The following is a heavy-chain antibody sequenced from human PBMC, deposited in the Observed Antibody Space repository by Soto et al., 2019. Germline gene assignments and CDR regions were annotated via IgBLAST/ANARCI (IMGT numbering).Heavy chain of an antibody. CDR2: ISGSSTST. V-gene: IGHV3-23*01. J-gene: IGHJ2*01. Sequence: KGLECVSAISGSSTSTYYADSVKGRFTISRDNSKKTLYLQMNSLRAEDTAVYYCLKDASAVSAIHPGFAFRGHRTFDL. D-gene: IGHD2-15*01. CDR3: LKDASAVSAIHPGFAFRGHRTFDL.